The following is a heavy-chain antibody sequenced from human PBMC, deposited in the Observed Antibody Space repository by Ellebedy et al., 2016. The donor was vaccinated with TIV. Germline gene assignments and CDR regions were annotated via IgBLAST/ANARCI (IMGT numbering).Heavy chain of an antibody. Sequence: GESLKISCAASGFTFRNYNMNWVRQAPGKGLEWVSAISSSSSYKYYANSVKGRFTISRDNAENSLYLQMNSLRAEDTAVYYCARAGGIVVVPAPMDVWGQGTTVTVSS. CDR1: GFTFRNYN. D-gene: IGHD2-2*01. J-gene: IGHJ6*02. CDR2: ISSSSSYK. V-gene: IGHV3-21*06. CDR3: ARAGGIVVVPAPMDV.